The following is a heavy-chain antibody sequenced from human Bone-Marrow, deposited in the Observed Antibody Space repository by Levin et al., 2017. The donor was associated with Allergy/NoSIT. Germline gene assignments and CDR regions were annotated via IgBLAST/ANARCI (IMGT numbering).Heavy chain of an antibody. CDR3: ARDHPLYGGDSGSDY. CDR2: INPNSGGT. V-gene: IGHV1-2*02. Sequence: GESLKISCKASGYVFTAYYIHWVRQAPGQGLEWVGWINPNSGGTGSAEKFQGRVTMTTDPSINTVYVELSGLTSDDTAFYYCARDHPLYGGDSGSDYWGQGTRVTVSS. D-gene: IGHD4-23*01. J-gene: IGHJ4*02. CDR1: GYVFTAYY.